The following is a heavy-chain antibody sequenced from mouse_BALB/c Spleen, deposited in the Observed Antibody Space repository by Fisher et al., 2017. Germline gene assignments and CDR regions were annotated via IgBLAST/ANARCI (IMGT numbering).Heavy chain of an antibody. D-gene: IGHD4-1*01. Sequence: DKFKGKATLTSDKSSSTAYMELSSLTSEDSAVYYCARWDSMDYWGQGTSVTVSS. J-gene: IGHJ4*01. CDR3: ARWDSMDY. V-gene: IGHV1S136*01.